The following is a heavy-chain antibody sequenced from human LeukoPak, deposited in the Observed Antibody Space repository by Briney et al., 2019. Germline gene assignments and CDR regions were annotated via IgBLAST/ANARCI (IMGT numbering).Heavy chain of an antibody. V-gene: IGHV1-18*01. CDR1: GYTFTSYG. CDR2: ISAYNGNT. J-gene: IGHJ5*02. Sequence: ASVTVSFTASGYTFTSYGISWVRQAPGQGLEWMGWISAYNGNTNYAQKLQGRVTMTTDTSTSTAYMELRSLRSDDTAVYYCAREYYDFWSGYYLFGGWFDPWGQGTLVTVSS. CDR3: AREYYDFWSGYYLFGGWFDP. D-gene: IGHD3-3*01.